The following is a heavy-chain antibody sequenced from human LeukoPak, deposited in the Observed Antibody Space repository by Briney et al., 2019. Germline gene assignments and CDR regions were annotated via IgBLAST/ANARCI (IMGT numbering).Heavy chain of an antibody. CDR1: GGSFSGYY. D-gene: IGHD4-17*01. J-gene: IGHJ4*02. Sequence: SETLSLTCAVYGGSFSGYYWSWIRQPPGKGLEWIGEINHSGSTNYNPSLKSRVTISVDTSKNQFSLKLSSVTAADTAVYYCAREKGDYTYPRHFDYWGQGTLVTVSS. CDR2: INHSGST. CDR3: AREKGDYTYPRHFDY. V-gene: IGHV4-34*01.